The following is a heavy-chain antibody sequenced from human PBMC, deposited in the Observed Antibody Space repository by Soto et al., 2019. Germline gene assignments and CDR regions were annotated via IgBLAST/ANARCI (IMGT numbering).Heavy chain of an antibody. J-gene: IGHJ3*02. CDR3: AKYGPHRARHDINAFDI. Sequence: GGSLRLSSVVSGFTLSNYAMDWVRQAPGKGLEWVSAISGSGGSTYYADSVKGRFTISRDNSKNTLYLQMNSLRAEDTAVYYCAKYGPHRARHDINAFDIWGQGTMVTVSS. CDR1: GFTLSNYA. CDR2: ISGSGGST. V-gene: IGHV3-23*01. D-gene: IGHD1-1*01.